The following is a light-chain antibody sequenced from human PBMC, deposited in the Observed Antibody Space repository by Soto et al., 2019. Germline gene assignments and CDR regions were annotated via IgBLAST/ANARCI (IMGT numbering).Light chain of an antibody. V-gene: IGKV3-20*01. Sequence: EIVLTQSPGTLYLSPGERATLSCRASQSVSNKFLAWYQQKPGQAPRLLIYGASSRATGIPDRFSGSGSGTDFTLTISRLEPEDFAVYYCQHYDTSPIFTFGPGTKVDIK. CDR3: QHYDTSPIFT. CDR2: GAS. J-gene: IGKJ3*01. CDR1: QSVSNKF.